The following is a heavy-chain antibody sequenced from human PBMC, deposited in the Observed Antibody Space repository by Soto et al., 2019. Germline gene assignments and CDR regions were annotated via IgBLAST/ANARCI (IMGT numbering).Heavy chain of an antibody. Sequence: SVKVSCKASGGTFSNYAISWVRQAPGEGLEWMGGIIPIFGTANYAQKVQGRVTITADESTNTAYIELSSLRSGDTAGYYCASATRFRIWRGYYSYGMDVWGQATTVTVX. CDR3: ASATRFRIWRGYYSYGMDV. D-gene: IGHD3-3*01. J-gene: IGHJ6*02. CDR2: IIPIFGTA. CDR1: GGTFSNYA. V-gene: IGHV1-69*13.